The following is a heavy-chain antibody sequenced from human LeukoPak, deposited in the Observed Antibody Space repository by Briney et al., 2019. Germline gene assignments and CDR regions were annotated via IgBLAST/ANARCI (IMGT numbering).Heavy chain of an antibody. D-gene: IGHD3-3*01. J-gene: IGHJ4*02. CDR2: IIPIFGTA. CDR3: ARDPHRFGPGQYYFDY. CDR1: GGTFSSYA. Sequence: SVKVSCKASGGTFSSYAISWVRQAPGQGLEWMGGIIPIFGTANYAQKFQGRVTITADESTSTAYMELSSLRSEDTAVYYCARDPHRFGPGQYYFDYWGRGTLVTVSS. V-gene: IGHV1-69*13.